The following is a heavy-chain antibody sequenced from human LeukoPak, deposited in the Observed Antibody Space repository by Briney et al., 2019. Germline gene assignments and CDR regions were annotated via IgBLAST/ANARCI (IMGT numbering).Heavy chain of an antibody. CDR2: IYHSGGT. J-gene: IGHJ6*03. D-gene: IGHD2-2*01. V-gene: IGHV4-38-2*02. CDR1: IYSISSGYY. Sequence: PSETLSLTCTVSIYSISSGYYWGWIRQPPGKGLEWIGSIYHSGGTYYNPSLKSRVTISVDTSKNQFSLKLSSVTAADSAVYYCAARIVVLPAASYYFYYYMDVWGKGTTVTVSS. CDR3: AARIVVLPAASYYFYYYMDV.